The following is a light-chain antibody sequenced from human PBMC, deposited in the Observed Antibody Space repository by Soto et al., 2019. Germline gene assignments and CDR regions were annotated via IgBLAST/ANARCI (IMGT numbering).Light chain of an antibody. CDR1: QGISDW. J-gene: IGKJ1*01. CDR2: AAF. V-gene: IGKV1-12*01. Sequence: DIQMTQSPSSVSASLGDRVTITCRASQGISDWLAWYQQRPGKAPKLLISAAFHLQSGVPSRFCGSGSGTDFTLTISSLQPEDFATYYCQQTNSFPQTFGQGTRVEI. CDR3: QQTNSFPQT.